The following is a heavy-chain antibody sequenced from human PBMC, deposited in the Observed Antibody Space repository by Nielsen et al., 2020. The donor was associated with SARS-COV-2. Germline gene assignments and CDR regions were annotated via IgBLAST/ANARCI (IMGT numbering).Heavy chain of an antibody. V-gene: IGHV3-30*04. Sequence: GESLKISCVASGFTFSGSAMHWVRQAPGKGLEWVAVISYDGSNKYYADSVKGRFTISRDNSKNTLYLQMNSLRDEDTAVYYCAKDRLHYSYGYYGMDVWGQGTTVTVS. CDR1: GFTFSGSA. D-gene: IGHD5-18*01. CDR3: AKDRLHYSYGYYGMDV. J-gene: IGHJ6*02. CDR2: ISYDGSNK.